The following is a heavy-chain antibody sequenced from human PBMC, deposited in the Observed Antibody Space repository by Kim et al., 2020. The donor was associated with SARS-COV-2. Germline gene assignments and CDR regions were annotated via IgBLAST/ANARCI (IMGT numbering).Heavy chain of an antibody. J-gene: IGHJ4*02. CDR3: IADHSAAYDFWTR. CDR1: GFTFNNAW. D-gene: IGHD3-3*01. CDR2: IKSKIDGETA. V-gene: IGHV3-15*01. Sequence: GSLRLSCAASGFTFNNAWMTWVRQAPGKGLEWVGRIKSKIDGETANYAAPVRGRFTISRDDSTNTVYLQMNSLKIEDTAVYYCIADHSAAYDFWTRGGQGTLVTVSS.